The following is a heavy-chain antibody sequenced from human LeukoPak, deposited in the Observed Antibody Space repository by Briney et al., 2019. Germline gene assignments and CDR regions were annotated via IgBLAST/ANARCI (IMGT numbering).Heavy chain of an antibody. D-gene: IGHD3-3*01. J-gene: IGHJ5*02. CDR1: GGSISSYYW. CDR2: IYWNDDK. CDR3: AHTRPYDFWSGYAFDP. Sequence: TLSLTCTVSGGSISSYYWSWIRQPPGKALEWLALIYWNDDKRYSPSLKSRLTITKDTSKNQVVLTMTNMDPVDTATYYCAHTRPYDFWSGYAFDPWGQGTLVTVSS. V-gene: IGHV2-5*01.